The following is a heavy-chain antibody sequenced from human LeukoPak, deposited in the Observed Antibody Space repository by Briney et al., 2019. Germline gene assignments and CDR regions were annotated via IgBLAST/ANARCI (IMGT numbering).Heavy chain of an antibody. D-gene: IGHD6-13*01. CDR1: GFTFSSYT. CDR3: ARVSSSWHYFDY. Sequence: GGSLRLSCAASGFTFSSYTMTWVRQVPGKGLEWVSSISSSSSYIYYADSVKGRFTISRHNAKNSLYLQMNSLRVEDTAVYYCARVSSSWHYFDYWGQGTLVTVSS. J-gene: IGHJ4*02. CDR2: ISSSSSYI. V-gene: IGHV3-21*01.